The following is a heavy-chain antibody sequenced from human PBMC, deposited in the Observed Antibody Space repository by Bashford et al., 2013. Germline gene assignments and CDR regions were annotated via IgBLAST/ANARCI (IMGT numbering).Heavy chain of an antibody. D-gene: IGHD3-3*01. Sequence: ASVKVSCKASGYTFTSYGISWVRQAPGQGLEWMGWISAYNGNTNYAQKLQGRVTMTTDTSTSTAYMELRSLRSDDTAVYYCARDYSTYYDFWSGYYGYDYWGQGTLVTVSS. CDR2: ISAYNGNT. CDR3: ARDYSTYYDFWSGYYGYDY. V-gene: IGHV1-18*01. J-gene: IGHJ4*02. CDR1: GYTFTSYG.